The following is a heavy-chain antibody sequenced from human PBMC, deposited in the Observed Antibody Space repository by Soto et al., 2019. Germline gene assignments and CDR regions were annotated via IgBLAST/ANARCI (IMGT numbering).Heavy chain of an antibody. Sequence: SETLSLTCTVSGGSISSGGYYWSWIRQHPGKGLEWIGYIYYSGSTYYNPSLKSRVTISVDTSKNQFSLKLSSVTAADTAVYYCARDTAMVNHAFDIWGQGTMVTVSS. D-gene: IGHD5-18*01. V-gene: IGHV4-31*03. CDR2: IYYSGST. CDR3: ARDTAMVNHAFDI. CDR1: GGSISSGGYY. J-gene: IGHJ3*02.